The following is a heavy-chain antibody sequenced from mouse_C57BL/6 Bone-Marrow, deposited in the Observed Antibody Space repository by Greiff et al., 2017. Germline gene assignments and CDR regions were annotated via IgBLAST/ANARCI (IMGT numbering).Heavy chain of an antibody. V-gene: IGHV1-50*01. J-gene: IGHJ2*01. CDR3: ARTTTVVAPYFDY. D-gene: IGHD1-1*01. Sequence: QVQLQQPGAELVKPGASVKLSCKASGYTFTSCWMQWVKQRPGQGLEWIGEIDPSDSYTNYNQKFKGKATLTVDTSSSTAYMQLSSLTSEDSAVYYCARTTTVVAPYFDYWGQGTTLTVSS. CDR2: IDPSDSYT. CDR1: GYTFTSCW.